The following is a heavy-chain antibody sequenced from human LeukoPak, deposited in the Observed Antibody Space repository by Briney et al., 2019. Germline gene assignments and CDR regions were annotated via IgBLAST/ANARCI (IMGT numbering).Heavy chain of an antibody. V-gene: IGHV4-59*08. CDR3: ARLSSSSWYSFDY. J-gene: IGHJ4*02. CDR2: IYYSGST. CDR1: GGSISSYY. D-gene: IGHD6-13*01. Sequence: SETLSLTRTVSGGSISSYYWSWIRQPPGKGLEWIGYIYYSGSTNYNPSLKSRVTISVDTSKNQFSLKLSSVTAADTAVYYCARLSSSSWYSFDYWGQGTLVTVPS.